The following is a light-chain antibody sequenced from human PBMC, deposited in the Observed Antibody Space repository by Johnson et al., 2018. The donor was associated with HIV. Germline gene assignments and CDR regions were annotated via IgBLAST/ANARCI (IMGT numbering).Light chain of an antibody. V-gene: IGLV1-51*02. CDR3: GTWDSSLSAFYF. Sequence: QSVLTQPPLVSAAPGQKVTISCSGSSSNIGNNYVSWYQQLPGTAPKLLIYENTKRPSGIPDRFSGSKSGTSATLGITGLQTGDEADYYCGTWDSSLSAFYFFGTGTKVTVL. CDR1: SSNIGNNY. J-gene: IGLJ1*01. CDR2: ENT.